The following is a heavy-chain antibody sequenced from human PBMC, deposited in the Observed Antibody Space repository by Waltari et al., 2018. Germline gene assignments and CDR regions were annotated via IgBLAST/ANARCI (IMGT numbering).Heavy chain of an antibody. J-gene: IGHJ4*02. Sequence: QVQLVESGGGVVQPGRSLRLSCAASGFTFSSYGMHWVRQAPGQGLEWVAVIWYDGSNKYYADSVKGRFTISRDNSKNTLYLQMNSLRAEDTAVYYCARGVRYYDFWSGDYWGQGTLVTVSS. CDR3: ARGVRYYDFWSGDY. D-gene: IGHD3-3*01. CDR1: GFTFSSYG. V-gene: IGHV3-33*01. CDR2: IWYDGSNK.